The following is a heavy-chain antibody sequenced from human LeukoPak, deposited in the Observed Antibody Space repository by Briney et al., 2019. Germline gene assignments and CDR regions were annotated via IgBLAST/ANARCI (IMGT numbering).Heavy chain of an antibody. CDR2: IYYSGTT. CDR1: GGSISSSPYY. V-gene: IGHV4-39*07. Sequence: SDTLSLTCTVSGGSISSSPYYWGWSRKPPGKGLERIGSIYYSGTTHYNPSLESRVTISVDTSKYQFSLKLASVTAADTAIYYCAKGAGGFSYYNWFDPWGQGALVTVSS. D-gene: IGHD5-18*01. J-gene: IGHJ5*02. CDR3: AKGAGGFSYYNWFDP.